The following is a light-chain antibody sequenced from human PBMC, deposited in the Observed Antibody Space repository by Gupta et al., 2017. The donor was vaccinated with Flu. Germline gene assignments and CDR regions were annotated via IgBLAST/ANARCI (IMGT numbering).Light chain of an antibody. V-gene: IGLV3-21*02. CDR3: QGLHISSYHLRV. Sequence: SYVLTQPPSVSVAPGPTARITGGGDNIGRKSVHWYQQKPGQAPVVVVYDDGARPSGIPERLSGSNSGNTATLTISKVEAGDEADYYCQGLHISSYHLRVFGGGTKLTVL. J-gene: IGLJ3*02. CDR2: DDG. CDR1: NIGRKS.